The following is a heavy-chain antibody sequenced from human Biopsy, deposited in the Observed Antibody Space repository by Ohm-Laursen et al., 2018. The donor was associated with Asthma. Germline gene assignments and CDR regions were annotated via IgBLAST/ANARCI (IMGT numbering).Heavy chain of an antibody. CDR1: YGSITSGGYY. CDR2: IYYSGST. V-gene: IGHV4-31*03. Sequence: TLSLTCTVSYGSITSGGYYWTWIRQHPGKGPEWIGFIYYSGSTYYNPPLKSRVSISIDTSKNQFSLKLSSVTAADTAVYYCARARDYYDSRGYYRSFDYWGQGTLVTVSS. J-gene: IGHJ4*02. D-gene: IGHD3-22*01. CDR3: ARARDYYDSRGYYRSFDY.